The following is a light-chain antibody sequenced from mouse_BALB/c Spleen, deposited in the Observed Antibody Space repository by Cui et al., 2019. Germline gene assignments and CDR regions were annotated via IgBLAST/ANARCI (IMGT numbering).Light chain of an antibody. CDR2: GAS. Sequence: DLVMTQSPSSLSVSAGEKVTMSCKSSQSLLNSGNQKNYLAWYQQKPGQPPKLLIYGASTRESGVPDRFTGSGSGTDFTLTISSVQAEDLAVYYCQNDHTWTFGGGTKLEIK. CDR1: QSLLNSGNQKNY. V-gene: IGKV8-28*01. J-gene: IGKJ1*01. CDR3: QNDHTWT.